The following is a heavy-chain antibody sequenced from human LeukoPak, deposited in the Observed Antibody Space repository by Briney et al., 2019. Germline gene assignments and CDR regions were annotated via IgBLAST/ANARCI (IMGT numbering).Heavy chain of an antibody. D-gene: IGHD6-13*01. V-gene: IGHV4-30-4*08. CDR2: IYYSGST. Sequence: SETLSLTCTVSGGSISSGDYYWSWIRQPPGTGLEWIGYIYYSGSTYYNPSLKSRVTISVDTSKNQFSLKLSSVTAADTAVYYCARDSRDSSSWNIWFDPWGQGTLVTVSS. J-gene: IGHJ5*02. CDR3: ARDSRDSSSWNIWFDP. CDR1: GGSISSGDYY.